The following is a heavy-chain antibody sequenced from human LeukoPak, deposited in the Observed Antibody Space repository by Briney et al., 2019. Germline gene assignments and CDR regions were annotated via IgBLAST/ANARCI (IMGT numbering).Heavy chain of an antibody. V-gene: IGHV3-53*04. CDR3: TKMGRDGYNFDY. CDR2: IFAAGNT. J-gene: IGHJ4*02. CDR1: GFTVSTNY. D-gene: IGHD5-24*01. Sequence: GGSLRLSCAASGFTVSTNYMGWVRQSPGKGLEWVSLIFAAGNTYYADSVEGRFTISRHNSKNTVFLQMNSLEIDDTAVYFCTKMGRDGYNFDYWGQGTPVTVSS.